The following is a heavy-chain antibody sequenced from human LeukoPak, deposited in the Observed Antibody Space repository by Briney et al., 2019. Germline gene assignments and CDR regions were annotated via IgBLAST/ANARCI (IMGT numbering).Heavy chain of an antibody. V-gene: IGHV3-48*01. D-gene: IGHD2-8*02. CDR3: ATYRQVLLPFES. CDR1: GFTLRSYV. Sequence: GGSLRLSCVASGFTLRSYVMNWVRQAPGKGLEWVSYISSSSSTIYYADSVRGRFTISRDNSKSTLSLQMNSLRAEDTAIYYCATYRQVLLPFESWGQGTLVTVSS. J-gene: IGHJ4*02. CDR2: ISSSSSTI.